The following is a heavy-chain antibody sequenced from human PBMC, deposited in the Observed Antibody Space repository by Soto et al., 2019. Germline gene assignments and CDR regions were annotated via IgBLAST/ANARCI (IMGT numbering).Heavy chain of an antibody. V-gene: IGHV3-9*01. CDR3: AKDVYDSSGYCFDF. J-gene: IGHJ4*02. CDR1: GFTFNNYA. CDR2: ISWNSGII. Sequence: SLRLSCAASGFTFNNYAMHWVRQAPGKGLEWVSGISWNSGIIGYVGSVKGRFTISRDNAKNSLYLQMNSLRTEDTALYYCAKDVYDSSGYCFDFWGQGTPVTVSS. D-gene: IGHD3-22*01.